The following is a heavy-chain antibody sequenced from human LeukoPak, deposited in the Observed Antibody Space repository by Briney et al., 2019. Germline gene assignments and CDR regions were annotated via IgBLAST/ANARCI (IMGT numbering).Heavy chain of an antibody. CDR3: AKAAPYSGYDTFFDY. CDR1: GFIFDDYT. CDR2: INGDGGST. J-gene: IGHJ4*02. Sequence: GGSLRLSCTASGFIFDDYTMHWVRQAPGKGLEWVSLINGDGGSTYYADPVKGRFTISRDNSKNSLYLQMNSLRTEDTALYYCAKAAPYSGYDTFFDYWGQGTLVTVSS. V-gene: IGHV3-43*01. D-gene: IGHD5-12*01.